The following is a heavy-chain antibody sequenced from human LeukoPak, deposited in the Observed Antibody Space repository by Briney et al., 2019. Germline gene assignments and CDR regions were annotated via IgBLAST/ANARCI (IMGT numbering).Heavy chain of an antibody. CDR1: GGTFSSYA. CDR2: IIPILGIP. Sequence: SVKVSCKASGGTFSSYAISGVRQAPGQGLEWMGRIIPILGIPNYAQKLQGRVTITADKSTTTVYMELSSLRSEDAAVYYCATEAIVVVTARDYWYFDLWGRGTLVTVSS. CDR3: ATEAIVVVTARDYWYFDL. D-gene: IGHD2-21*02. J-gene: IGHJ2*01. V-gene: IGHV1-69*04.